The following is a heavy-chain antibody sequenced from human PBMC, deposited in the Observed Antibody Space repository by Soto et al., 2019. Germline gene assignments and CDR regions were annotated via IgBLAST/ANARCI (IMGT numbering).Heavy chain of an antibody. CDR1: GGSISSYY. J-gene: IGHJ3*02. Sequence: SETLSLTCTVSGGSISSYYWSWIRQPPGKGLEWIGYIYYSGSTNYNPSLKSRVTISVDTSKNQFSLKLSSVTAADTAVYYCARDSRPYSRDEAFDIWGQGTMVTVSS. D-gene: IGHD2-21*01. CDR2: IYYSGST. V-gene: IGHV4-59*01. CDR3: ARDSRPYSRDEAFDI.